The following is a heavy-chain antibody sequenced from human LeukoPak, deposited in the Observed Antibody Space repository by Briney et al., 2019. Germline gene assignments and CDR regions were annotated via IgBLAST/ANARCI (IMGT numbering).Heavy chain of an antibody. D-gene: IGHD6-19*01. Sequence: GALRLSCAASGFTFSSQWMHWVRQAPGKGLVWVSRINRDGSGIIYADSVKGRFTISRDNARNTLYLQMNSLRAEDTAVYYCAKEVIAVAGINWFDPWGQGTLVTVSS. CDR3: AKEVIAVAGINWFDP. CDR2: INRDGSGI. J-gene: IGHJ5*02. CDR1: GFTFSSQW. V-gene: IGHV3-74*01.